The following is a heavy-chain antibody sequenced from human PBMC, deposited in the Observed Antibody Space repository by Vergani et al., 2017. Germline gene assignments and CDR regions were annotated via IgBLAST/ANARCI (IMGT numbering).Heavy chain of an antibody. D-gene: IGHD4-17*01. V-gene: IGHV1-69-2*01. J-gene: IGHJ6*02. CDR2: VDPEDGET. CDR3: ATPQTVTTSGMEV. Sequence: EVQFVQSGAEVKKPGATMKISCKVSGYTFTDHYMHWVKQAPGKGLEWMGLVDPEDGETIYAEKFKGRVTIAADTSTDTAHLELSSLRSEDTAVYYCATPQTVTTSGMEVWGQGTTVIVSS. CDR1: GYTFTDHY.